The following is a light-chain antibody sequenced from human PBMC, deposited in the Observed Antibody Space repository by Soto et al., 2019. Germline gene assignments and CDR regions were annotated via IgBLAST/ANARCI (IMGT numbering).Light chain of an antibody. V-gene: IGLV1-40*01. J-gene: IGLJ2*01. Sequence: QSALTQPPSVSGAPGQRVTISCTGSSSNIGAGYDVHWYQHLPGTAPKLLIYGNTNRPSGVPDRFSGSKSGTSASLAITGLQAEDEADYYCQSYHSSLSAVVFGGGIKLTVL. CDR3: QSYHSSLSAVV. CDR2: GNT. CDR1: SSNIGAGYD.